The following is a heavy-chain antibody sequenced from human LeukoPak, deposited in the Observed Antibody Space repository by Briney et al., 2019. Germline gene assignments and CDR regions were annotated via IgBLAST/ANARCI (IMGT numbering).Heavy chain of an antibody. CDR1: GFTFSSYA. J-gene: IGHJ4*02. D-gene: IGHD2-2*01. CDR2: ISGSGGST. Sequence: GGSLRLSCAASGFTFSSYAMSWVRQAPGKGLEWVLAISGSGGSTYYADSVKGRFTISRDNSKNTLYLQMNSLRAEDTAVYYCAKAHDIVVVPAASYYFDYWGQGTLVTVSS. CDR3: AKAHDIVVVPAASYYFDY. V-gene: IGHV3-23*01.